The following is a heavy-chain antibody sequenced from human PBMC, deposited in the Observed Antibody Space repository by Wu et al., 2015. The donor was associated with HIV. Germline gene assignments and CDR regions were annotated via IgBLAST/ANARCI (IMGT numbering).Heavy chain of an antibody. Sequence: QVQLVQSGAEVKKPGASVKVSCKASGYTFTSYYMHWVRQAPGQGLEWMGIINPSGGSTSYAQKFQGRVTMTRDTSTSTVYMELSSLRSEDTAVYYCARTPSSFGVVREGDPYYMDVWGKGTTVTVSS. CDR1: GYTFTSYY. V-gene: IGHV1-46*03. D-gene: IGHD3-3*01. J-gene: IGHJ6*03. CDR3: ARTPSSFGVVREGDPYYMDV. CDR2: INPSGGST.